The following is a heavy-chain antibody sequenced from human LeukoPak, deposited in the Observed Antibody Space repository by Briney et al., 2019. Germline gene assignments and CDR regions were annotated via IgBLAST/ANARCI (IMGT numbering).Heavy chain of an antibody. CDR3: ARQQIRRSGGGYYYGMDV. D-gene: IGHD3-10*01. CDR1: GGSFSGYY. J-gene: IGHJ6*04. V-gene: IGHV4-34*01. Sequence: SETLSLTCAVYGGSFSGYYWSWIRQPPGKGLEWIGEINHSGSTNYNPSLKSRVTISVDTSKNQFSLKLSSVSAADTAVYYCARQQIRRSGGGYYYGMDVWGKGTTVTVSS. CDR2: INHSGST.